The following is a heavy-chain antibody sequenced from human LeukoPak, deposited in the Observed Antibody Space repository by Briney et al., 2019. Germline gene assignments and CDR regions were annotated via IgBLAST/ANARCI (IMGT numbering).Heavy chain of an antibody. V-gene: IGHV3-23*01. D-gene: IGHD6-13*01. J-gene: IGHJ4*02. CDR3: AKGGPWYPFDY. Sequence: GGSLRLSCAASGFTFSSYALSWVRQAPGKGLEWVSAISGSGAGTYSADSVKGRFTISRDDSKNTLYLQMNSLRAEDTAVYYCAKGGPWYPFDYWGQGTLVTVSS. CDR2: ISGSGAGT. CDR1: GFTFSSYA.